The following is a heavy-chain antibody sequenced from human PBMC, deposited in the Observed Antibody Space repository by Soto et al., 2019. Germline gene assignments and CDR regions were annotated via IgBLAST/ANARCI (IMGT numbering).Heavy chain of an antibody. CDR2: IYATGTT. D-gene: IGHD1-1*01. CDR1: GASISGFY. CDR3: VRDGTKTLRDWFDP. J-gene: IGHJ5*02. Sequence: SETLSLTCTVSGASISGFYWSWIRKSAGKGLEWIGRIYATGTTDYNPSLKSRVMMSVDTSKKQFSLKLRSVTAADTAVCYCVRDGTKTLRDWFDPWGQGISVTVSS. V-gene: IGHV4-4*07.